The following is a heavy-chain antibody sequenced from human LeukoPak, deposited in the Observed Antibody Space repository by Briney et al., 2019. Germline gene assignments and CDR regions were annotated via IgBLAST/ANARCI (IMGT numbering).Heavy chain of an antibody. Sequence: GGSLRLSCAASGFTFDDYAMSWVRQAPGKGLEWVSSINWNGESTVYADSVQGRFTISRGNAKKSLFLQMNSLRADDTALYYCARRGVVGTTEFDYWGLGTLVTVSS. CDR1: GFTFDDYA. CDR3: ARRGVVGTTEFDY. CDR2: INWNGEST. J-gene: IGHJ4*02. D-gene: IGHD1-26*01. V-gene: IGHV3-20*04.